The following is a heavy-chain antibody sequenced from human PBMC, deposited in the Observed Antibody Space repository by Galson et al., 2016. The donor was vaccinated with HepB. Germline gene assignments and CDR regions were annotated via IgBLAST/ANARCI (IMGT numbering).Heavy chain of an antibody. J-gene: IGHJ4*02. V-gene: IGHV3-21*01. CDR2: ISSSSSSR. CDR3: ARGGIGYRRTFDY. Sequence: SLRLSCAASGFTFSSYSMNWVRQAPGKGLEWVSSISSSSSSRYYADSVKGRFTISRDSAKNSLFLQMDSLRAEDTALYYCARGGIGYRRTFDYWGQGTLVTVSS. CDR1: GFTFSSYS. D-gene: IGHD3-16*01.